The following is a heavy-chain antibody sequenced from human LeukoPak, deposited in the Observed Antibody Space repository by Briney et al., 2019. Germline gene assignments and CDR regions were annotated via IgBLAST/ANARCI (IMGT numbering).Heavy chain of an antibody. CDR3: ARGFWSGSYLDYYYYMDV. CDR1: GYTFTSYD. D-gene: IGHD1-26*01. J-gene: IGHJ6*03. CDR2: MNPNSGNT. Sequence: ASVKVSCKASGYTFTSYDINWVRQATGQGLEWMGWMNPNSGNTGYAQKFQGRVTMTRNTSISTAYMELSSLRSEDTAVYYCARGFWSGSYLDYYYYMDVWGKGTTVTISS. V-gene: IGHV1-8*02.